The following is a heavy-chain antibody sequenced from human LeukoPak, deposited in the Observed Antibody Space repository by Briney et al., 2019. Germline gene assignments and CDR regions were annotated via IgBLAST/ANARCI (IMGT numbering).Heavy chain of an antibody. Sequence: PSETLSLTCTVSGGSISSYYWSWIRQPPGKGLEWIGYIYYSGSTNYNPSLKSRVTISVDTSKNQFSLKPSSVTAADTAVYYCARGRGIVGATTYDYWGQGTLVTVSS. J-gene: IGHJ4*02. D-gene: IGHD1-26*01. V-gene: IGHV4-59*01. CDR1: GGSISSYY. CDR3: ARGRGIVGATTYDY. CDR2: IYYSGST.